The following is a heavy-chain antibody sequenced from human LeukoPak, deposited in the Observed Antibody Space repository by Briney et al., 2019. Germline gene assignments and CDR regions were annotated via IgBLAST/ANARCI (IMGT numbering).Heavy chain of an antibody. Sequence: PSETLSLTCTVSGGPIRTYQWSWIRQPPGKGLEWIGNIHYSGSANYNPPLKSRVIISVDTSKNQFSLKLSPVTAADTAAYYCAREDYDDSGGWYFDLWGRGTLVTVSS. V-gene: IGHV4-59*01. J-gene: IGHJ2*01. D-gene: IGHD3-3*01. CDR1: GGPIRTYQ. CDR2: IHYSGSA. CDR3: AREDYDDSGGWYFDL.